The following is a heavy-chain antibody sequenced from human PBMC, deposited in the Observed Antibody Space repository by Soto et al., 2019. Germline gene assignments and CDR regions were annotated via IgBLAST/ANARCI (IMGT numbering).Heavy chain of an antibody. CDR1: GGSFSGYY. V-gene: IGHV4-34*01. J-gene: IGHJ4*02. CDR2: INHSGST. CDR3: ARGLIAVAGGFDY. D-gene: IGHD6-19*01. Sequence: QVQLQQWGAGLLKPSETLSLTCAVYGGSFSGYYWSWIRQPPGKGLEWIGEINHSGSTNYNPSLKSRVAISVDTSKNQFSLKLSSVTAADTAVSYCARGLIAVAGGFDYRGQGTLVTASS.